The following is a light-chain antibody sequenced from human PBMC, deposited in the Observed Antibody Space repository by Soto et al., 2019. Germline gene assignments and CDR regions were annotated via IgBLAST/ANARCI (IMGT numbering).Light chain of an antibody. V-gene: IGKV3-15*01. J-gene: IGKJ1*01. CDR3: QQYNDSPAT. CDR1: QSVSSS. Sequence: EIVMTQSPATLSVSPGERATLSCGASQSVSSSLAWYQQKPGQAPWLLIYGASTRATGIPARFSGSGSGTEFTLTISSLQSEDFAMYYCQQYNDSPATFGLGTKVDIK. CDR2: GAS.